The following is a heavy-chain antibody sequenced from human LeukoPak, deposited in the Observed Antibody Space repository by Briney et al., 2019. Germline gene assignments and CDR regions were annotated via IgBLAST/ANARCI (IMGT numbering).Heavy chain of an antibody. D-gene: IGHD1-26*01. Sequence: SETLSLTCTVSGGSISSSSYYWGWIRQPPGKGLEWIGSIYYSGSTYYNPSLKSRVTISVDTSKNQFSLKLSSVTAADTAVYYCARGMIYRRRAFDIWGQGTMVTVSS. CDR2: IYYSGST. V-gene: IGHV4-39*07. J-gene: IGHJ3*02. CDR1: GGSISSSSYY. CDR3: ARGMIYRRRAFDI.